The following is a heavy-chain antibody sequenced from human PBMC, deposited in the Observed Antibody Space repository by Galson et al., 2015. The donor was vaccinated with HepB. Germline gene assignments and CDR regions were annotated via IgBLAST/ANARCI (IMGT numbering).Heavy chain of an antibody. V-gene: IGHV3-53*01. CDR2: IYSGGSA. Sequence: SLRLSCAASGFTVSSNYMSWVRQAPGKGLEWVSVIYSGGSAYYADSVKGRFTISRDNSKNTLYLQMNSLRAEDTAVYYCASGQAAGILDYWGQGTLVTVSS. D-gene: IGHD6-13*01. J-gene: IGHJ4*02. CDR3: ASGQAAGILDY. CDR1: GFTVSSNY.